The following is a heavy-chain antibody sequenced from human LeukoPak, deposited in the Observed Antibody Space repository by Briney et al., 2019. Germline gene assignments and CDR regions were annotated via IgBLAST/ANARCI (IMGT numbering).Heavy chain of an antibody. Sequence: PGRSLRLSCAAPGFTFDDYAMHWVRQAPGKGLEWVSGISWNGDSVGYADSVKGRFTISRDNAKNSLYLQMNSLRAEDTALYYCAKYTSGWFGAWGQGALVTVSS. D-gene: IGHD3-3*01. CDR2: ISWNGDSV. J-gene: IGHJ5*02. V-gene: IGHV3-9*01. CDR1: GFTFDDYA. CDR3: AKYTSGWFGA.